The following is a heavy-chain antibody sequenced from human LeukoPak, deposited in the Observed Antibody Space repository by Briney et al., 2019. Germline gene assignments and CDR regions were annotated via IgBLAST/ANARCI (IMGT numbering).Heavy chain of an antibody. J-gene: IGHJ4*02. V-gene: IGHV3-23*01. CDR2: ISGSGGST. D-gene: IGHD2-21*01. CDR1: GFTFSSYV. CDR3: AKFLPTHIVVANYYFDY. Sequence: GGSLRLSCAASGFTFSSYVMSWVRQAPGKGLEWVSAISGSGGSTYYADSVKGRFTISRDNPKNTLYLQMNSLRAEDTAVYYCAKFLPTHIVVANYYFDYWGQGTLVTVSS.